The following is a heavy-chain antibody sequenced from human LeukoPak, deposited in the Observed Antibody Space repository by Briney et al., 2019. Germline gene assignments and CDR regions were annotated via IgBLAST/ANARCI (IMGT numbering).Heavy chain of an antibody. D-gene: IGHD1-26*01. J-gene: IGHJ6*02. CDR2: IYPGDSDT. CDR1: GYSFTSYW. V-gene: IGHV5-51*01. CDR3: ARHPGAGSYEYYYGMDV. Sequence: GESLKISCKGSGYSFTSYWIGWVRQMPGKGLEWMGIIYPGDSDTRYSPSFQGQVTISADKSISTAYLQWSSLKASDTAMYYCARHPGAGSYEYYYGMDVWGQGTTVTVSS.